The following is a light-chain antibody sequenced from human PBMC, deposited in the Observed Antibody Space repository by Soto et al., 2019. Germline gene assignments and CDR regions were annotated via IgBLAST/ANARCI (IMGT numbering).Light chain of an antibody. J-gene: IGKJ4*01. CDR1: QSISSW. V-gene: IGKV1-5*03. CDR3: QQYNSLPT. CDR2: KAS. Sequence: DIRMTQSPSTLSASVGDRVTITCRASQSISSWLAWYQQKPGKAPKLLIYKASSLESGVPSRFSGSGSGTEFTLTISSLQPDDFATYYCQQYNSLPTFGGGTKVEIK.